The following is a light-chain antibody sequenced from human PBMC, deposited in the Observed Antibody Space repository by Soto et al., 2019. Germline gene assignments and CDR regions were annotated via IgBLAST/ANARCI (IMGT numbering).Light chain of an antibody. CDR3: QQYVSSPFT. J-gene: IGKJ3*01. CDR2: DAS. V-gene: IGKV3D-20*01. CDR1: QSVSSSH. Sequence: EIVLTQSPATLSLSPGERATLSCGASQSVSSSHLAWYQQKPGLAPRLLIYDASRRTTGIPDRFSGSGSGTDFTLTISRLEPEDFAVYYCQQYVSSPFTFGPGTKVDIK.